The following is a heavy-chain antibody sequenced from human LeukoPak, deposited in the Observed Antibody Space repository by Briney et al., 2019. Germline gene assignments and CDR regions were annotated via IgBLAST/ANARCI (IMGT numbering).Heavy chain of an antibody. J-gene: IGHJ4*02. CDR2: ISYDGSNK. V-gene: IGHV3-30*04. D-gene: IGHD3-9*01. Sequence: GGSLRLSCAASGFTFSSYAMHWVRQAPGKGLEWVAVISYDGSNKYYADSVKGRFTISRDNSKNTLYLQMNSLRAEDTAVYYCARDAVLRYFDWLLGSIDYWGQGTLVTVSS. CDR1: GFTFSSYA. CDR3: ARDAVLRYFDWLLGSIDY.